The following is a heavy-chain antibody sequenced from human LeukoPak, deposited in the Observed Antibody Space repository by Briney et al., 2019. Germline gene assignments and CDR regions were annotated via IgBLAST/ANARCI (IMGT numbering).Heavy chain of an antibody. V-gene: IGHV3-21*01. J-gene: IGHJ3*02. CDR2: ISSGSSYI. CDR1: GFTFNIYS. D-gene: IGHD6-13*01. Sequence: GGSLRLSCAASGFTFNIYSINCVRQAPGKGLEWVSSISSGSSYISYADSVKGRFTISRDNAKKSLYLQMNSLRAEDTAVYYGARDLGSIATAGTETFYIWGQGTMVTVSS. CDR3: ARDLGSIATAGTETFYI.